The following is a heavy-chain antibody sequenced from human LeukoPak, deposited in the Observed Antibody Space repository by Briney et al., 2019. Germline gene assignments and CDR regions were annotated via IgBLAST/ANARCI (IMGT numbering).Heavy chain of an antibody. CDR3: ARNQAVAGNHGAMDI. D-gene: IGHD6-19*01. J-gene: IGHJ3*02. Sequence: SETLSLTCDVSGYSLSSSHWWGWFRQPPGKGLEWIGYIYYSGSAYYNTSLNSRITMSVDTSKNQFSLKVTSVTALDTAVYYCARNQAVAGNHGAMDIWGQGTMVTVSS. CDR2: IYYSGSA. CDR1: GYSLSSSHW. V-gene: IGHV4-28*01.